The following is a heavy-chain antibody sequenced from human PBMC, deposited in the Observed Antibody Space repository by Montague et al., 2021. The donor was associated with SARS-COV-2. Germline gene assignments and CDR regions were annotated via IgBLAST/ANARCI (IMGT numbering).Heavy chain of an antibody. CDR3: AGKVLTVPADY. D-gene: IGHD4-11*01. Sequence: RETLSLTCAVSGVSITSTNWWSLVRQPPGKGLEWIGEISYGGIAXHNLSLKSRATISMDGSRNLFSLKLSSVTAADTAIYYCAGKVLTVPADYWGQGTLVTVS. J-gene: IGHJ4*02. CDR2: ISYGGIA. CDR1: GVSITSTNW. V-gene: IGHV4-4*03.